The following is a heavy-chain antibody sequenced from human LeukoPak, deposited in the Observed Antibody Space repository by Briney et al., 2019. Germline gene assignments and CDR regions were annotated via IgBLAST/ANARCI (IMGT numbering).Heavy chain of an antibody. J-gene: IGHJ4*02. V-gene: IGHV3-33*08. CDR1: GFIFSNYG. CDR2: IWYDGSDK. D-gene: IGHD6-19*01. Sequence: PGRSLRLSCAASGFIFSNYGMHWVRQAPDKGLEWVAVIWYDGSDKYYVDSVKGRFTISRDNSKNTLYLQMNSLRAEDTAVYYCARDQYSSGWSGDYWGQGTLVTVSS. CDR3: ARDQYSSGWSGDY.